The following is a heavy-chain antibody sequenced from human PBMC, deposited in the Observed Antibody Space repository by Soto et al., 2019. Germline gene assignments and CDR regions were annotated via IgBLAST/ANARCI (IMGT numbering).Heavy chain of an antibody. CDR2: INSDGSST. D-gene: IGHD6-19*01. Sequence: EVQLVESGGGLVQPGGSLRLSCAASGFTFSSYWMHWVRQAPGKGLVWVSRINSDGSSTSYADSVKGRFTISRDNAKNTLYLQMNSLRAEDTAVYYCARELIAVAGTSYYDMDVWGQGTTVTVSS. J-gene: IGHJ6*02. CDR3: ARELIAVAGTSYYDMDV. V-gene: IGHV3-74*01. CDR1: GFTFSSYW.